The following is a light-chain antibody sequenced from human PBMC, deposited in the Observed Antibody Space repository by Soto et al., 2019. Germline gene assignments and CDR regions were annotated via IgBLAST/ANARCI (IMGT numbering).Light chain of an antibody. CDR2: ENN. CDR3: GTWDSSLSASV. Sequence: QSGLTQPPSVSAAPGQKVTISCSGSSSNIGNNYVSWYQQLPETAPKLLIYENNKRPSGIPDRFSGSKSGTSATLGITGLQTGDEADYYCGTWDSSLSASVFGTGTKVTVL. CDR1: SSNIGNNY. V-gene: IGLV1-51*02. J-gene: IGLJ1*01.